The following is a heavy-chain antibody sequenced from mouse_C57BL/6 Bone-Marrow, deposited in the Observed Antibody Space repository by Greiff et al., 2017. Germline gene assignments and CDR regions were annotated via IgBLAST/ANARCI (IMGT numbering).Heavy chain of an antibody. CDR1: GYTFTSYW. Sequence: QVQLQQPGAELVRPGSSVKLSCKASGYTFTSYWMHWVKQRPIQGLEWIGNIDPSDSETHYNQKFKDKATLTVDKSSSTAYMQLSSLTSEDSAVYYGARELRYYFYYFDYWGQGTTLTVSS. CDR3: ARELRYYFYYFDY. D-gene: IGHD1-1*01. J-gene: IGHJ2*01. V-gene: IGHV1-52*01. CDR2: IDPSDSET.